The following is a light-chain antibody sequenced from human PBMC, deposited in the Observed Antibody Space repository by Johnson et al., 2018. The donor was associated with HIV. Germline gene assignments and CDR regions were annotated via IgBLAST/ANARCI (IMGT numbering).Light chain of an antibody. Sequence: QSVLTQPPSVSAAPGQKVTISCSGSSSKIGNNYVSWYQQLPGTAPKLLIYENNKRPSGIPGRFSGSKSGTSATLGITGLQTGDEADYYCGTWDSSLSADVFGPGTKVTVL. CDR3: GTWDSSLSADV. CDR2: ENN. J-gene: IGLJ1*01. V-gene: IGLV1-51*02. CDR1: SSKIGNNY.